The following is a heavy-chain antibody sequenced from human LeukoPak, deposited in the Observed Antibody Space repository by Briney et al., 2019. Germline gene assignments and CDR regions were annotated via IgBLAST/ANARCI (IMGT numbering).Heavy chain of an antibody. CDR3: ARDYGDYFDY. CDR1: GGSFSGYY. J-gene: IGHJ4*02. Sequence: SETLSLTCAVYGGSFSGYYWSWIRQPPGKGLEWIGEINHSGSTNYNPSLKSRVTISVDTSKNQFSLKLSSVTAADTAVYYCARDYGDYFDYWGQGTLVTVSS. CDR2: INHSGST. V-gene: IGHV4-34*01. D-gene: IGHD4-17*01.